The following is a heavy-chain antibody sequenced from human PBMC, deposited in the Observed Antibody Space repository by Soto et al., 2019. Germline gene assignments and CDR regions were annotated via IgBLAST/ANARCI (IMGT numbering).Heavy chain of an antibody. V-gene: IGHV5-51*01. CDR1: GYSFTRYW. D-gene: IGHD3-10*01. Sequence: EVQLMQSGAEVKRPGESLKMSCKASGYSFTRYWIAWVRQMPGKGLEWMGVIYPGDSDTTYSPSFQGRVTISADKSITTAYLQWSSLKASDTAVYFCARDASGSTAMDVWGQGTAVTVSS. J-gene: IGHJ6*02. CDR3: ARDASGSTAMDV. CDR2: IYPGDSDT.